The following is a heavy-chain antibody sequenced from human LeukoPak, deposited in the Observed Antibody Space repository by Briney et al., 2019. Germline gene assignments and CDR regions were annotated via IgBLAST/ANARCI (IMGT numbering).Heavy chain of an antibody. CDR1: GFTFSSYW. CDR2: IKQDGSEK. Sequence: PGGSLRLSCAASGFTFSSYWMSWVRQAPGKGLEWVANIKQDGSEKYYVDSVKGRFTISRDNAKNSLYLQMNSLRAEDTAVYYCARDRSSWYRGGYNWFDPWGQGTLVTVSS. J-gene: IGHJ5*02. CDR3: ARDRSSWYRGGYNWFDP. V-gene: IGHV3-7*01. D-gene: IGHD6-13*01.